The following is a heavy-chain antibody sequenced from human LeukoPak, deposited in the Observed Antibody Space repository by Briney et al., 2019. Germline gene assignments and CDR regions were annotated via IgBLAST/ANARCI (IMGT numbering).Heavy chain of an antibody. D-gene: IGHD6-13*01. CDR2: INHSGST. V-gene: IGHV4-34*01. J-gene: IGHJ4*02. Sequence: SETLSLTCAVYGGSFSGYYWSWIRQPPGKGLEWIGEINHSGSTNYNPSLKSRVTISVDTSKHQFSLKLSSVTAADTAVYYCARGLVDRKQQLVSSEFDYWGQGTLVTVSS. CDR1: GGSFSGYY. CDR3: ARGLVDRKQQLVSSEFDY.